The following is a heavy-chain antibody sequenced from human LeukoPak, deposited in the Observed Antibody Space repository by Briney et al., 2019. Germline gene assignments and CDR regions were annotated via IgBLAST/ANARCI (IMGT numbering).Heavy chain of an antibody. Sequence: SETLSLTCTVSGGSISSYYWSWIRQPPGKGLEWIGYIYYSGSTNYNPSLKSRVTISVDTSKNQFSLKLSSVTAADTAVYYCARFEAVAGSFDYWGQGTLVTVPS. J-gene: IGHJ4*02. D-gene: IGHD6-19*01. CDR1: GGSISSYY. CDR3: ARFEAVAGSFDY. CDR2: IYYSGST. V-gene: IGHV4-59*08.